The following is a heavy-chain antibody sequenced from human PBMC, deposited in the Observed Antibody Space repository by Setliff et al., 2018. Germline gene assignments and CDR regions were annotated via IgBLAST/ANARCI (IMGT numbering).Heavy chain of an antibody. Sequence: PSETLSLTCAVSDFSLGSPYTWGWIRQPPGKGLEWIGTLFDNGSTFYNSSLRSRVTMSIDTSKKEFSLRLSSVTAADTAVYYCASQKLARYFENWGQGTLVTVSS. J-gene: IGHJ4*02. CDR3: ASQKLARYFEN. V-gene: IGHV4-38-2*01. CDR2: LFDNGST. CDR1: DFSLGSPYT.